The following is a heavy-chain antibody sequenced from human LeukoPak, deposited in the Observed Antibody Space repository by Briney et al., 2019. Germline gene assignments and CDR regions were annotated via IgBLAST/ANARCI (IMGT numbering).Heavy chain of an antibody. V-gene: IGHV1-69*13. CDR2: IIPIFGTT. CDR3: ARDRDVIRDAFDI. D-gene: IGHD3-16*02. J-gene: IGHJ3*02. Sequence: SVKVSCKASGGTFSSYAISWVRQAPGQGLEWMGGIIPIFGTTNYAQKFQGRVTITADEYTSTAYMELSSLRSEDTAVYYCARDRDVIRDAFDIWGQGTMVTVSS. CDR1: GGTFSSYA.